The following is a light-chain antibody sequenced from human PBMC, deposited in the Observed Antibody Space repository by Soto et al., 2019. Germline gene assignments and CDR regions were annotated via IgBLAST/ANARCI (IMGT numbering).Light chain of an antibody. Sequence: QSVLTQPPSVSGAPGQRVSISCTGSSTNIGAGYGVHWYQQRPGTAPKLLIVGNTIRPSGVPDRFSASKSGNTASLTISGLQAEDEADYYCVSYTASSSYVFGTGTKLTVL. CDR3: VSYTASSSYV. CDR1: STNIGAGYG. CDR2: GNT. J-gene: IGLJ1*01. V-gene: IGLV1-40*01.